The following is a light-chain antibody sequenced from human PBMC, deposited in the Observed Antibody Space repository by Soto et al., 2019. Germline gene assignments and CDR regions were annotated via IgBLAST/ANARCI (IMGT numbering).Light chain of an antibody. Sequence: EIVLTQSPATLSLSPGERATLSCRAGQSVSSNLAWYQQKLGQAPRLLIYDASKRATGIPARFSGSGSGTDFTLSISSLEPEDVAVYYCHQRLDWPLTFGGGTKVEIK. J-gene: IGKJ4*01. CDR2: DAS. CDR1: QSVSSN. V-gene: IGKV3-11*01. CDR3: HQRLDWPLT.